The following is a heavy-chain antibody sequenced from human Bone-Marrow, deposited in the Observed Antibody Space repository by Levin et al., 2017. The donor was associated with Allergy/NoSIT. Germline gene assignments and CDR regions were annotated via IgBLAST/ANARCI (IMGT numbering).Heavy chain of an antibody. Sequence: GESLKISCAASGFTFSSYAMSWVRQAPGKGLEWVSAISGSGGSTYYADSVKGRFTISRDNSKNTLYLQMNSLRAEDTAVYYCAKDGSTYYDDLSDYWGQGTLVTVSS. CDR1: GFTFSSYA. CDR2: ISGSGGST. CDR3: AKDGSTYYDDLSDY. V-gene: IGHV3-23*01. J-gene: IGHJ4*02. D-gene: IGHD3-22*01.